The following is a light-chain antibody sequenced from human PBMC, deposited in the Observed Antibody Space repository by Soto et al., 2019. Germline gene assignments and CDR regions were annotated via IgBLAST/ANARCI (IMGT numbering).Light chain of an antibody. V-gene: IGLV1-44*01. CDR3: ATWDDSLNALV. CDR2: SNT. Sequence: QSVLTQPPSASGTPGQRVTISCSGSSSNIGSNTVNWYQQLPGTAPKLLIFSNTQRPSGVPDRFSGSKSGTAASLAISGLQSEDEADYYCATWDDSLNALVFGGGTKLTV. CDR1: SSNIGSNT. J-gene: IGLJ2*01.